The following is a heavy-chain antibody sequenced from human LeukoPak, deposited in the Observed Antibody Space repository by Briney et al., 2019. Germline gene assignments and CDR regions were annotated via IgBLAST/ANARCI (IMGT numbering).Heavy chain of an antibody. V-gene: IGHV3-23*01. J-gene: IGHJ4*02. D-gene: IGHD5-12*01. CDR3: AREKLSSGFFDY. Sequence: GGSLRLSCAASEFTFNNYAMSWVRQVPGKGLEWVSAISGNGGKTYYADSVKGRFTISRDNSKSTLYLQMNSLRAEDTAIYYCAREKLSSGFFDYWGQGTLVTVSS. CDR1: EFTFNNYA. CDR2: ISGNGGKT.